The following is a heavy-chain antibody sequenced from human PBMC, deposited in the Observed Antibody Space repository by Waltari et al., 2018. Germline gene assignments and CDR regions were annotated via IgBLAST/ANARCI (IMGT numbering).Heavy chain of an antibody. V-gene: IGHV4-31*01. CDR2: IYYSGST. J-gene: IGHJ3*02. CDR3: ARGLTYYYDSSAAFDI. Sequence: QVQLQESGPGLVKPSQTLSLTCTVSGGSISSGGYSWSWIRQHPGKGLAWIGYIYYSGSTYDNPSLKSLVTISVDTSKNQFSLKLSSVTAADTAVYYCARGLTYYYDSSAAFDIWGQGTMVTVSS. CDR1: GGSISSGGYS. D-gene: IGHD3-22*01.